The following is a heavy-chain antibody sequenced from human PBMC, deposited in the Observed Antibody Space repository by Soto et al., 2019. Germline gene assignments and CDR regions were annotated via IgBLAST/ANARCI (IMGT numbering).Heavy chain of an antibody. CDR2: IYWDDDK. Sequence: QITLKESGPTLVKPTQPLTLTCTFSGFSLSTPGVGVGWIRQPPRKALEWLALIYWDDDKRDNPSRNSRLTNTKDTAKNQVVLAMTNTDPVDTATLYCVQSRCGGDCLQSYSAHAEGGLDVGGQGTTVTVSS. D-gene: IGHD2-21*02. J-gene: IGHJ6*02. CDR1: GFSLSTPGVG. V-gene: IGHV2-5*02. CDR3: VQSRCGGDCLQSYSAHAEGGLDV.